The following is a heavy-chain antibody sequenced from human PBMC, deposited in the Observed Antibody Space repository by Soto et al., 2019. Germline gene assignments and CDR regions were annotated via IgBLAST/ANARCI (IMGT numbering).Heavy chain of an antibody. D-gene: IGHD5-12*01. Sequence: QVQLVQSEAEVKKPGSSVKVSCKASGGTFSSYTISWVRQAPGQGLEWMGRIIPILGIANYAQKFQGRVTITADKSTSTAYIELSRLRSEYTAVYYCARVGDIVATIGPLDYWGQGTLVTVSS. CDR1: GGTFSSYT. CDR2: IIPILGIA. CDR3: ARVGDIVATIGPLDY. V-gene: IGHV1-69*02. J-gene: IGHJ4*02.